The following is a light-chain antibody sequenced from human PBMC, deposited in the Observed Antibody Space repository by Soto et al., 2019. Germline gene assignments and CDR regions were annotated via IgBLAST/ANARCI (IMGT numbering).Light chain of an antibody. CDR2: GAS. Sequence: DIQMTQSPSSLSASVGDRVTITCRASQSISSYLNWYQQTPGKAPNLLIYGASSLQSRVPSRFSGSGSGTDFTLTISSLQPEDFATYYCQQSYRNPRTFGGGTKVDIK. CDR3: QQSYRNPRT. J-gene: IGKJ4*01. CDR1: QSISSY. V-gene: IGKV1-39*01.